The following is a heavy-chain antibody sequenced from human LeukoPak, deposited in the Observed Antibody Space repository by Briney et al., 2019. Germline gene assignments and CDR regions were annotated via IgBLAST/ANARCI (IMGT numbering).Heavy chain of an antibody. Sequence: GGSLRLSCAASGIPFSDAWMSWVRQPPGKGLEWVGRIKSRAHGGATEYAASVKGRVIISRDDSKNMVYLEMNGLIIEDTGVYYCSPENHYQLKSWGQGTLVTVSS. D-gene: IGHD1-14*01. V-gene: IGHV3-15*01. CDR1: GIPFSDAW. CDR2: IKSRAHGGAT. J-gene: IGHJ4*02. CDR3: SPENHYQLKS.